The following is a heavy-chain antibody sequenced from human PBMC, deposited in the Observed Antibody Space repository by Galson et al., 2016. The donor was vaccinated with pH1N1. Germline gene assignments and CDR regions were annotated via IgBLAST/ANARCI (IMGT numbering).Heavy chain of an antibody. CDR1: GGSISTGGYY. D-gene: IGHD6-19*01. CDR3: ARGVSVAGTPRLDY. J-gene: IGHJ4*02. Sequence: TLSLTCTVSGGSISTGGYYWSWIRQQPGKGLEWIGYIYYRGRTYYNPSHKGRVSITMDTSKNQFSLKLSSVTAADTAVYYCARGVSVAGTPRLDYWGQGTLVTVSS. CDR2: IYYRGRT. V-gene: IGHV4-31*03.